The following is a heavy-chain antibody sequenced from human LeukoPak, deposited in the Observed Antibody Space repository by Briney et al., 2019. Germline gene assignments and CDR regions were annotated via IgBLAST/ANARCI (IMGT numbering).Heavy chain of an antibody. CDR3: ARAGTTVVTLYYYYGMDV. CDR1: GFTFSSYA. J-gene: IGHJ6*02. Sequence: GGSLRLSCAASGFTFSSYAMHWVRQAPGKGLEWVAVISYDGSNKYYADSVKGRFTISRDNSKNTLYLQMNSPRAEDTAVYYCARAGTTVVTLYYYYGMDVWGQGTTVTVSS. CDR2: ISYDGSNK. V-gene: IGHV3-30-3*01. D-gene: IGHD4-17*01.